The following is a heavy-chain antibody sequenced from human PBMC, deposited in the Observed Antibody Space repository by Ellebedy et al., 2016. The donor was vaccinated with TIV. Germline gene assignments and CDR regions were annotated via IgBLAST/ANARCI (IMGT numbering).Heavy chain of an antibody. D-gene: IGHD6-19*01. CDR2: ISGSGVTT. J-gene: IGHJ5*02. CDR1: GFSFSTYG. Sequence: GESLKISCAVSGFSFSTYGFHWVRQAPGKGLEWVSHISGSGVTTYYADSVTGRFSISRDNSKNTLFLQMNSLRADDTAVYYCAGYRGEAVAGNWFDPWGQGTLVTVSS. V-gene: IGHV3-23*01. CDR3: AGYRGEAVAGNWFDP.